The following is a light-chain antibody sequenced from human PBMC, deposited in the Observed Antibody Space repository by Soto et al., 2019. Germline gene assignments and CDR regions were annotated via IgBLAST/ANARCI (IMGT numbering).Light chain of an antibody. Sequence: EIVLTQSPGTLSLSPGERATLSCRASQSVSSSYLAWYQQKPGQAPRLLIYGASSRATGIPDRFSGGGSGTDFSRTISRLEPDDFAVYYCQQYGSSPWTFGQGTKVEIK. CDR3: QQYGSSPWT. CDR2: GAS. V-gene: IGKV3-20*01. CDR1: QSVSSSY. J-gene: IGKJ1*01.